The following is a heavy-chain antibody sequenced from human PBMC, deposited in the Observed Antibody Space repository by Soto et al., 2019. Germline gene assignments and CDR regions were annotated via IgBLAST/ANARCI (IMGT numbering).Heavy chain of an antibody. V-gene: IGHV1-18*01. CDR2: ISAYNGNT. Sequence: QVQLVQSGAEVKKPGASVKVSCKASGYTFTSYGISWVRQAPGQGLEWMGWISAYNGNTNHAQKLQRRVTMTTDTATSTAYMELRSLRFDDTAEDYCASAGGESRGWYRGDAFDIWGQGTMVTVSS. CDR1: GYTFTSYG. CDR3: ASAGGESRGWYRGDAFDI. J-gene: IGHJ3*02. D-gene: IGHD6-19*01.